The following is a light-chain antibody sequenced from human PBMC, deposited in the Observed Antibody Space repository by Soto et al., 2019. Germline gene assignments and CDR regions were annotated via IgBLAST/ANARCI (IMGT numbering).Light chain of an antibody. V-gene: IGKV1-39*01. Sequence: DIQMTQSPSSLSASVGDRVTITCRASQSISNYLNWFPQKPGNPPKLLDYAASTLQGGVPSRFSGRGSGTDFNLTISSLPPEDFATYYCQQTYSSPETFGQGTKVEI. J-gene: IGKJ1*01. CDR3: QQTYSSPET. CDR2: AAS. CDR1: QSISNY.